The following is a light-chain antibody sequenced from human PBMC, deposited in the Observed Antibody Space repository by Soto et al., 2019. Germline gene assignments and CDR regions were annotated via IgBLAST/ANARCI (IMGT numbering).Light chain of an antibody. CDR3: QQYDSYPWT. Sequence: DIQMTQSPSTLSASVGDRVTITCRASQSLSRWLAWYQQKPGKAPKLLIYDASSLESGVPSRFSGSASGTEFTLSITPLQPDDFAIYYCQQYDSYPWTFGQGTKVDIK. V-gene: IGKV1-5*01. CDR1: QSLSRW. J-gene: IGKJ1*01. CDR2: DAS.